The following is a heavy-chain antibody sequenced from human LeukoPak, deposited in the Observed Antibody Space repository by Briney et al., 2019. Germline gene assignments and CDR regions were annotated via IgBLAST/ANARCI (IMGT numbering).Heavy chain of an antibody. CDR3: ARGDQGIDY. Sequence: PSQTLSLTCTVSGGSISSGDYYWSWIRQPPGKGLEWIGNIYRSGTTYYNPSLKSRVTISLDRSKNQFSLKLSSVTAADTAVYHCARGDQGIDYWGQGTLVTVSS. CDR2: IYRSGTT. CDR1: GGSISSGDYY. V-gene: IGHV4-30-2*01. D-gene: IGHD2-2*01. J-gene: IGHJ4*02.